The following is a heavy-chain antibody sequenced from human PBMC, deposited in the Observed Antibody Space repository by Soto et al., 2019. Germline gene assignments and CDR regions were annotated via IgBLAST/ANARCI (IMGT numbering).Heavy chain of an antibody. CDR3: GKEGRGSGWSVCDF. D-gene: IGHD6-19*01. CDR1: GFIFRDYA. CDR2: ISGSGDSA. V-gene: IGHV3-23*01. Sequence: VQLLESGGGLVQPGGSLRLSCAASGFIFRDYAMNWVRQAPGKGLEWVSDISGSGDSARYADSVKGRFTISRDNSRDTLYLHMNSLRVDDTAVYYCGKEGRGSGWSVCDFWGQGDLVTVSS. J-gene: IGHJ4*02.